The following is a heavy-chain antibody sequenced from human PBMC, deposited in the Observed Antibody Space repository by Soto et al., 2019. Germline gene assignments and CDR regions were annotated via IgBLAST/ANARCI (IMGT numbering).Heavy chain of an antibody. Sequence: ASVKVSCKASGYTFTGHYIHWVRQAPEQGPEWMGEIGPESGATRYAQKFQGRVTMTRDMSITTVYMELNNLSPDDTAVYYCGRGRSGQIVVFYWGQGTPVTAPQ. CDR2: IGPESGAT. CDR3: GRGRSGQIVVFY. V-gene: IGHV1-2*02. D-gene: IGHD5-12*01. J-gene: IGHJ4*02. CDR1: GYTFTGHY.